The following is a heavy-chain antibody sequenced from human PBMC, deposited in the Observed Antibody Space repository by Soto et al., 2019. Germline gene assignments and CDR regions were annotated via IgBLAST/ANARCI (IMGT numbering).Heavy chain of an antibody. CDR2: IIPIFGTA. Sequence: SVKVSCKASGGTFSSYAISWVRQAPGQELEWMGGIIPIFGTANYAQKFQGRVTITADESTSTAYIELSSLRSEDTAVYYCARGGITVAGTGEGRFYYYYGMDVWYQGTTVNASS. CDR3: ARGGITVAGTGEGRFYYYYGMDV. J-gene: IGHJ6*02. CDR1: GGTFSSYA. D-gene: IGHD6-19*01. V-gene: IGHV1-69*13.